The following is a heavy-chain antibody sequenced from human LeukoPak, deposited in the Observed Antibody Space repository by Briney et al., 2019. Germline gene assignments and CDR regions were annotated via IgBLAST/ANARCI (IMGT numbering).Heavy chain of an antibody. D-gene: IGHD1-26*01. CDR3: ARVGSWDAHDV. Sequence: PGGSLRLSCAASGFAFSNFPMHWVRQVPGKGLEYVSAIKSDGVGTYYANSVRDRFTISRDNSKNTLYLQMGSLRAEDTGVYFCARVGSWDAHDVWGQGTMVTVSS. J-gene: IGHJ3*01. CDR2: IKSDGVGT. CDR1: GFAFSNFP. V-gene: IGHV3-64*01.